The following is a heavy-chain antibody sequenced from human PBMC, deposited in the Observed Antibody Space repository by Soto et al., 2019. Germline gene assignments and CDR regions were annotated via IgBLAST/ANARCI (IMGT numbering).Heavy chain of an antibody. CDR2: ISYDGSNK. Sequence: GGSLRLSCAASGFTFSSYAMHWVRQAPGKGLEWVAVISYDGSNKYYADSVKGRFTISRDNSKNTLYLQMNSLRAEDTAVYYCARDRGSGWYDYYGMDVWGQGTTVTVS. V-gene: IGHV3-30-3*01. CDR1: GFTFSSYA. J-gene: IGHJ6*02. CDR3: ARDRGSGWYDYYGMDV. D-gene: IGHD6-19*01.